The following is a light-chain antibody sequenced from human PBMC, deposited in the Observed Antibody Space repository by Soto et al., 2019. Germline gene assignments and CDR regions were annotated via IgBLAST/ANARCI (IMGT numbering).Light chain of an antibody. J-gene: IGLJ1*01. CDR1: SSNIGAGYD. V-gene: IGLV1-40*01. CDR3: QSYDSCRSGSYV. CDR2: GNS. Sequence: QPVLTQPPSGSGAPGQRVTISCTGSSSNIGAGYDVHWYQQLPGTAPKLLIYGNSNRPSVVPDRFSGSKSGTSASLAITGLQAEDEADYYCQSYDSCRSGSYVVGTGTKLTVL.